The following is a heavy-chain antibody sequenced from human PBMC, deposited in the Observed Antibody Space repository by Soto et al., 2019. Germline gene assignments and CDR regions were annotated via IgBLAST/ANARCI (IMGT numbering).Heavy chain of an antibody. Sequence: SGPTLVNPTQTLTLTCTFSGFSLSTSGMCVSWIRQPPGKALEWLALIDWDDDKYYSTSLKTRLTISKDTSKNQVVLTMTNMDPVDTATYYCARTSYDILTGYYSRFDYWGQGTLVTVSS. CDR2: IDWDDDK. D-gene: IGHD3-9*01. CDR1: GFSLSTSGMC. J-gene: IGHJ4*02. V-gene: IGHV2-70*01. CDR3: ARTSYDILTGYYSRFDY.